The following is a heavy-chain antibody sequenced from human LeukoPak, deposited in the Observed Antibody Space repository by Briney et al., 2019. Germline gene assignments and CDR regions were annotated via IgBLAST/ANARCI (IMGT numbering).Heavy chain of an antibody. D-gene: IGHD3-16*01. J-gene: IGHJ4*02. CDR3: GRGGLAH. Sequence: GGSLRLSCAASGFSVSSNYMSWVRQAPGKGLEGVSYINPDGSYTRYADSVKVRFTISRDNSKNTLYLQMNSLRAEDTAVYFCGRGGLAHWGQGTLVTVSS. CDR1: GFSVSSNY. V-gene: IGHV3-66*01. CDR2: INPDGSYT.